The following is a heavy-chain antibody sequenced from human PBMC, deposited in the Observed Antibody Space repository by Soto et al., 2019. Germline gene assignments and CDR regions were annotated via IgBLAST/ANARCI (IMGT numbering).Heavy chain of an antibody. CDR3: ASRDAYSGPAYY. CDR1: GYRFSNYW. V-gene: IGHV5-51*01. J-gene: IGHJ4*02. D-gene: IGHD2-21*01. CDR2: IYPGDSDT. Sequence: GESLKISCNGAGYRFSNYWIGWVRQMPGKGLEWMGIIYPGDSDTRYSPSFQGQVTMSADKSISTAYLQWSSLKASDTAMYYCASRDAYSGPAYYWGQGTLVTVSS.